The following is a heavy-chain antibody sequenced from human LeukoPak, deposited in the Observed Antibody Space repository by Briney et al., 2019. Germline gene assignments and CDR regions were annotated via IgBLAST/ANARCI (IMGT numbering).Heavy chain of an antibody. V-gene: IGHV4-59*01. CDR3: ARDASLTFDI. CDR1: GGSISSYY. CDR2: IYYSGST. D-gene: IGHD3-16*02. Sequence: SETLSLTCTVSGGSISSYYWSWIRQPPGEGLGWIGYIYYSGSTNYNPSLKSRVTISVDTSKNQFSLKLSSVTAADTAVYYCARDASLTFDIWGQGTMVTVSS. J-gene: IGHJ3*02.